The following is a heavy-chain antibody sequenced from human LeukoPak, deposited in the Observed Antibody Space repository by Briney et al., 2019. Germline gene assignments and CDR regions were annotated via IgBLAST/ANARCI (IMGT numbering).Heavy chain of an antibody. Sequence: GGSLRLSCAASGFTFSSYGMHWVRQAPGKGLEWVAVISYDGSNKYYADSVKGRFTISRDNSKNTLYLQMNSLRAEDTAVYYCAKRNSYDSSGYYPIDYWGQGTLVTVSS. CDR2: ISYDGSNK. D-gene: IGHD3-22*01. CDR1: GFTFSSYG. J-gene: IGHJ4*02. V-gene: IGHV3-30*18. CDR3: AKRNSYDSSGYYPIDY.